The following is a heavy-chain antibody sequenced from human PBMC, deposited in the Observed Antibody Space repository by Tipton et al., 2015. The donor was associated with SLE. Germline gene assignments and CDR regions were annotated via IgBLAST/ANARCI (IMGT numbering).Heavy chain of an antibody. Sequence: SLRLSCAASGFTFSSYSMNWVRQAPGKGLEWVSSISSGSDFRYYADSVKGRFTISRDNAKNSLYLQMNSLRAEDTAVYYCANGGFDYVIYWGQGTLVAVSA. CDR2: ISSGSDFR. CDR3: ANGGFDYVIY. CDR1: GFTFSSYS. J-gene: IGHJ4*02. V-gene: IGHV3-21*01. D-gene: IGHD5-12*01.